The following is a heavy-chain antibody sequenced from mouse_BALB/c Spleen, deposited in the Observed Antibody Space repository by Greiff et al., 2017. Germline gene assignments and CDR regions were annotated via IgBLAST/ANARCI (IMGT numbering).Heavy chain of an antibody. CDR1: GFTFSSYG. J-gene: IGHJ4*01. CDR2: ISSGGSYT. D-gene: IGHD2-1*01. Sequence: EVQLVESGGDLVKPGGSLKLSCAASGFTFSSYGMSWVRQTPDKRLEWVATISSGGSYTYYPDSVKGRFTISRDNAKNTLYLQMSSLKSEDTAMYYCARQGAIYYGNYVGAMDYWGQGTSVTVSS. CDR3: ARQGAIYYGNYVGAMDY. V-gene: IGHV5-6*01.